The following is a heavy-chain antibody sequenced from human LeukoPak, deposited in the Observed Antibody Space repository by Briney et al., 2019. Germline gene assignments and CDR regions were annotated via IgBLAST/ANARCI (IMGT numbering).Heavy chain of an antibody. Sequence: SQTLSLTCTVSGGSISSGGYYWSWIRQHPGKGLEWIGYIYYSGSTYYNPSLKSRVTISVDTSKNQFSLKLSSVTAADTAVYYCASNYYDFWSGQPYYYYYMDVWGKGTTVTVSS. CDR3: ASNYYDFWSGQPYYYYYMDV. D-gene: IGHD3-3*01. J-gene: IGHJ6*03. CDR2: IYYSGST. CDR1: GGSISSGGYY. V-gene: IGHV4-31*03.